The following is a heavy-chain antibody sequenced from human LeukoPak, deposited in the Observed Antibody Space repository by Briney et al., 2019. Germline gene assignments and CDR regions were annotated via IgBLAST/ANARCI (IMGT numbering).Heavy chain of an antibody. CDR2: INPNSGGT. J-gene: IGHJ3*02. CDR1: GYTFTGYY. CDR3: ATDRTRGYGAFDI. V-gene: IGHV1-2*02. D-gene: IGHD5-18*01. Sequence: GASVKVSCKASGYTFTGYYMHWVRQAPGQGLEWMGWINPNSGGTNYAQKFQGRVTMTRDTSISTAYMELSRLRSDDTAVYYCATDRTRGYGAFDIWGQRTMVTVSS.